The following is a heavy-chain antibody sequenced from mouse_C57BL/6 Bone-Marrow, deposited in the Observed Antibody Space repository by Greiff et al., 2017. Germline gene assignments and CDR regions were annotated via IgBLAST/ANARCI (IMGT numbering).Heavy chain of an antibody. Sequence: EVQVVESGGGLVQPGGSLKLSCAASGFTFSDYYMYWVRQTPEKRLEWVAYISNGGGSTYYPDTVKGRFTISRDNAKNTLYLQMSRLKSEDTAMYYCARLDYDVHYYAMDYWGQGTSVTVSS. D-gene: IGHD2-4*01. J-gene: IGHJ4*01. CDR2: ISNGGGST. CDR3: ARLDYDVHYYAMDY. CDR1: GFTFSDYY. V-gene: IGHV5-12*01.